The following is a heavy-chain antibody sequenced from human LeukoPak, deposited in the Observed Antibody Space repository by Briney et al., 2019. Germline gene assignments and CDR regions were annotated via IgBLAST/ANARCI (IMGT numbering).Heavy chain of an antibody. Sequence: ASVKVSCKASGYTFTSYDNNWARQATGQGLEWMGWMNPNRGNTGYAQKFQGRVTITRNTSISTAYMELSSLRSEDTAVYYCARGRWTKSNYYDSRGYSPPDYWGQGTLVTVSS. CDR2: MNPNRGNT. D-gene: IGHD3-22*01. CDR1: GYTFTSYD. J-gene: IGHJ4*02. CDR3: ARGRWTKSNYYDSRGYSPPDY. V-gene: IGHV1-8*03.